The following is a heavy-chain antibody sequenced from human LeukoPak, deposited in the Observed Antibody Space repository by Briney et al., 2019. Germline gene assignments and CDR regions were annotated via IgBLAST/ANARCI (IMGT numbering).Heavy chain of an antibody. CDR3: AKAVSFRASTQQFGYYYYGMDV. Sequence: GGSLRLSCAASGFTFSSYAMSWVRQAPGKGLEWVSAISGSGGSTYYADSVKGRFTISRDNSKNTLYLQMNSLRAEDTAVYYCAKAVSFRASTQQFGYYYYGMDVWGQGTTVTVSS. CDR2: ISGSGGST. J-gene: IGHJ6*02. D-gene: IGHD4/OR15-4a*01. CDR1: GFTFSSYA. V-gene: IGHV3-23*01.